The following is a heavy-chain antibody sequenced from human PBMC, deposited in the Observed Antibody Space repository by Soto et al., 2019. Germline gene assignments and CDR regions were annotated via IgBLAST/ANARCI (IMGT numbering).Heavy chain of an antibody. CDR1: GLTFDDYA. D-gene: IGHD3-10*01. Sequence: EVQLVESGGGLVQPGKSLRLSCAASGLTFDDYAMHWVRQAPGKGLEWVSGISWNSGSIGYADSVKGRFTISRDNAKNSLYLQMNGLRAEDTALYYCAKDTSAYYYGSVDYWGQGTLVTVSS. J-gene: IGHJ4*02. CDR2: ISWNSGSI. V-gene: IGHV3-9*01. CDR3: AKDTSAYYYGSVDY.